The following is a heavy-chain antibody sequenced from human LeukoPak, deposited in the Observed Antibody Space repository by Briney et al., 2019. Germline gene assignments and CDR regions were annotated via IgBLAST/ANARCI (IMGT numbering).Heavy chain of an antibody. Sequence: GESLKISCKASGYSFTGFWIGWVRQMPGKGLEWMGIIYPYDSETRYSPSFQGQVTISADKSISTAYLQWSSLKASDTAMYYCARHVGYSAWNPDYWGQGTLVTVSS. CDR2: IYPYDSET. D-gene: IGHD5-18*01. CDR1: GYSFTGFW. V-gene: IGHV5-51*01. J-gene: IGHJ4*02. CDR3: ARHVGYSAWNPDY.